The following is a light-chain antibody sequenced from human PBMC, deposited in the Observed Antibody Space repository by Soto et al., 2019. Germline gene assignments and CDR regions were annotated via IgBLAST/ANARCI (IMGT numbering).Light chain of an antibody. Sequence: ILLTQAPGSLSFSPAEVATLSSMSRQTVRNSYLAWYQQRPGQAPRLLIYDASSRATGIPDTFSGSGSGTEFTLTISSLQSEDFAVYYCQQYNKWPWTFGQGTKVDIK. V-gene: IGKV3D-20*02. CDR3: QQYNKWPWT. J-gene: IGKJ1*01. CDR2: DAS. CDR1: QTVRNSY.